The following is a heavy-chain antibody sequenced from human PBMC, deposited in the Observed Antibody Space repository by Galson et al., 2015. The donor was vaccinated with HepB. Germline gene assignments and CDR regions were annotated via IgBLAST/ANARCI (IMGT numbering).Heavy chain of an antibody. V-gene: IGHV7-4-1*02. Sequence: SVKVSCKASGYTFTDYVVNWVRQAPGQGLEWMGWMNTNTGKPTYAPGFAGRFVFSLDTSVTTAYLQFSSLETDDTAVYYCARSPLRFLDWLPYHDYYYMDVWCEGTPVTVAS. CDR1: GYTFTDYV. CDR3: ARSPLRFLDWLPYHDYYYMDV. J-gene: IGHJ6*03. D-gene: IGHD3-3*01. CDR2: MNTNTGKP.